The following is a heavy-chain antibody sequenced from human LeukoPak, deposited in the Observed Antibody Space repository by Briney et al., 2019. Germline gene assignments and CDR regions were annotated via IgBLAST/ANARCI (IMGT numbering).Heavy chain of an antibody. V-gene: IGHV1-8*01. D-gene: IGHD3-10*01. Sequence: ASVTVSFEASGYTFTSYDINWVRQATGQGREGMGWMNPNSGNTGYAQKFQGRVTMTRNTSISTAYMELSSLRSEDTAVYYCARGPAVLWFGELFPHYFDYWGQGTLVTVSS. CDR3: ARGPAVLWFGELFPHYFDY. J-gene: IGHJ4*02. CDR2: MNPNSGNT. CDR1: GYTFTSYD.